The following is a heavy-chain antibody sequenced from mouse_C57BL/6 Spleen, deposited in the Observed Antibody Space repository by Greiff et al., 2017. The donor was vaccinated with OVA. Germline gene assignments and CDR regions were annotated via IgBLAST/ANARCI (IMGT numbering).Heavy chain of an antibody. Sequence: QVQLQQSGPELVKPGASVKISCKASGYAFSSSWMNWVKQRPGKGLEWIGRIYPGDGDTNYNGKFKGKATLTADKSSSTAYMQLSSLTSEDSAVYFCAREGVTMVTTNAWFAYWGQGTLVTVSA. V-gene: IGHV1-82*01. D-gene: IGHD2-2*01. CDR2: IYPGDGDT. CDR3: AREGVTMVTTNAWFAY. J-gene: IGHJ3*01. CDR1: GYAFSSSW.